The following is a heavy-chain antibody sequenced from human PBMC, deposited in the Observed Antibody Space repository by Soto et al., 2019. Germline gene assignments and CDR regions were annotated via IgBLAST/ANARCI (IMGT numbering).Heavy chain of an antibody. J-gene: IGHJ4*02. D-gene: IGHD3-22*01. CDR1: GGSVSSGSYY. CDR2: IYYSGST. Sequence: SETLSLTCTVSGGSVSSGSYYWSWIRQPPGKGLEWIGYIYYSGSTNYNPTLKSRVTIPVDTSKNQFSLKLSSVTAADTAVYYCAREGYYDSSGYYYEGYFDYWGQGTLVTVSS. V-gene: IGHV4-61*01. CDR3: AREGYYDSSGYYYEGYFDY.